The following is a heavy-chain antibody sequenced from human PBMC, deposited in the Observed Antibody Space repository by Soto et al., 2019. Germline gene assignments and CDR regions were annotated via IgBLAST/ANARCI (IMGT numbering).Heavy chain of an antibody. CDR3: ARESSYSSSPMDV. CDR2: INPNSGGT. J-gene: IGHJ6*02. D-gene: IGHD6-6*01. Sequence: ASVKVSCKASGYTFTGYYMHCVRQAPGQGLEWMGWINPNSGGTNYAQKFQGWVTMTRDTSISTAYMELSRLRSDDTAVYYCARESSYSSSPMDVWGQGTTVTVSS. V-gene: IGHV1-2*04. CDR1: GYTFTGYY.